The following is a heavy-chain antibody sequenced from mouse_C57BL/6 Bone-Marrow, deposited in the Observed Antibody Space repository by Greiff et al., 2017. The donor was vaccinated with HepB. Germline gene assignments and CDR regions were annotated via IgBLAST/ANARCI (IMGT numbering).Heavy chain of an antibody. CDR3: ARHPPFAY. J-gene: IGHJ3*01. V-gene: IGHV5-9*01. CDR1: GFTFSSYT. CDR2: ISGGGGNT. Sequence: EVKLEESGGGLVKPGGSLKLSCAASGFTFSSYTMSWVRQTPEKRLEWVATISGGGGNTYYPDSVKGRFTISRDNAKNTLYLQMSSLRSEDTALYYCARHPPFAYWGQGTLVTVSA.